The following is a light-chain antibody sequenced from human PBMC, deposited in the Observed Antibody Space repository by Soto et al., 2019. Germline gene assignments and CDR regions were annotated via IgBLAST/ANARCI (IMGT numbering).Light chain of an antibody. CDR1: QSISSY. Sequence: DIQMTQSTSSLSASVGARVTITCRARQSISSYLNWYQQKPGKAPKLLIYAASSLQSGVPSRFSGSGSGTDFTLTISSLQPGDFATYYCQQSYSTPYTFGQGTKLEIK. V-gene: IGKV1-39*01. CDR3: QQSYSTPYT. CDR2: AAS. J-gene: IGKJ2*01.